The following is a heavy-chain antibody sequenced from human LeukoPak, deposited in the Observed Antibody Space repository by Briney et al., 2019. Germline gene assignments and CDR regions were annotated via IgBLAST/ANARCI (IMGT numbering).Heavy chain of an antibody. Sequence: GASVKVSYKASGGTFSSYAISWVRQAPGQGLEWMGGIIPIFGTANYAQKFQGRVTITADKSTSTAYMELSSLRSEDTAVYYCARVDRGYSYGYVGVLDYWGQGTLVTVSS. CDR3: ARVDRGYSYGYVGVLDY. J-gene: IGHJ4*02. CDR1: GGTFSSYA. CDR2: IIPIFGTA. V-gene: IGHV1-69*06. D-gene: IGHD5-18*01.